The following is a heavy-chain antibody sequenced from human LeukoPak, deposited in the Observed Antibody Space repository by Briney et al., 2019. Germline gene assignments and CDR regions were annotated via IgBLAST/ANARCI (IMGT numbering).Heavy chain of an antibody. D-gene: IGHD6-19*01. J-gene: IGHJ4*02. CDR3: ARVGSGWSLGFDY. Sequence: SVKISCKACGGTFSSYASSWVRQAPGEGLVWRGGIIPIFGTANYAQKFQGRVTITADKSTSTAYMELSSLRSEDTAVYYCARVGSGWSLGFDYWGQGTVVTVSS. CDR1: GGTFSSYA. V-gene: IGHV1-69*06. CDR2: IIPIFGTA.